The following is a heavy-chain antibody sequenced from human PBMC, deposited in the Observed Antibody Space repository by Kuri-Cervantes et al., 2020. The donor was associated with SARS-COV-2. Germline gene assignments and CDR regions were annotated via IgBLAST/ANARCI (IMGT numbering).Heavy chain of an antibody. D-gene: IGHD3-3*01. Sequence: GSLRLSCTVSGGSISSSSYYWGWIRQPPGKGLEWVGSIYYSGSTYYNPSLKSRVTISVDTSKNQFSLKLSSVTAADTAVYYCARGVLYYYYYMDVWGKGNTV. CDR1: GGSISSSSYY. CDR2: IYYSGST. J-gene: IGHJ6*03. CDR3: ARGVLYYYYYMDV. V-gene: IGHV4-39*01.